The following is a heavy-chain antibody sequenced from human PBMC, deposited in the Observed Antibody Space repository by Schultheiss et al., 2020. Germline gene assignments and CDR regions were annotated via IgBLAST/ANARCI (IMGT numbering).Heavy chain of an antibody. J-gene: IGHJ4*02. D-gene: IGHD1-1*01. CDR3: ARERYEGFDY. CDR2: IYTSGST. Sequence: TLSLTCTVSGGSISSGSYYWSWIRQPAGKGLEWIGRIYTSGSTNYNPSLKSRVTISVDTSKNQFSLKLSSVTAADTAVYYCARERYEGFDYWGQGTLVTVS. CDR1: GGSISSGSYY. V-gene: IGHV4-61*02.